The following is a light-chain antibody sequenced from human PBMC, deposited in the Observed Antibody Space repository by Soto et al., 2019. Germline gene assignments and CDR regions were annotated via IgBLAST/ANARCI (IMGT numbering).Light chain of an antibody. J-gene: IGLJ3*02. CDR1: SIDVGSYNL. V-gene: IGLV2-23*02. CDR2: DVS. CDR3: CSYAGSSTVV. Sequence: QSALTQPASVSGSPGQSITISCTGTSIDVGSYNLVSWYQHHPGKAPKLMIYDVSERPSGVSNRFSGSKSGNTASLTISGLPADDEADYYCCSYAGSSTVVFGGGTQLTVL.